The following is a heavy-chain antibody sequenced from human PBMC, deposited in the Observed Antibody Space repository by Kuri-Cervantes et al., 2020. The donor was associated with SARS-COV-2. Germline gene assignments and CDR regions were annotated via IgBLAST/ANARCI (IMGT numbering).Heavy chain of an antibody. CDR3: AKCSPYSSSGRPVPFDI. CDR1: GFTVSSNY. V-gene: IGHV3-30*18. J-gene: IGHJ3*02. Sequence: GGSLRLSCAASGFTVSSNYMSWVRQAPGKGLEWVAVISYDGSNKYYADSVKGRFTISRDNSKNTLYLQMNSLRAEDTAVYYCAKCSPYSSSGRPVPFDICGQGTMVTVSS. CDR2: ISYDGSNK. D-gene: IGHD6-13*01.